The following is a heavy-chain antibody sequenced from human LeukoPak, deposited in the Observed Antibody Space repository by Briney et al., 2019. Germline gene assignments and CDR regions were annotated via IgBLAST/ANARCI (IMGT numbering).Heavy chain of an antibody. V-gene: IGHV3-23*01. Sequence: GGPLRLSCAASGFTFSSYAMSWVRQAPGKGLEGFSAISSSGGSTYYADSVKGRFTIARDNSKNTLHLQMNSLRAEDTAVYYCAKVLTGTTTSLDYWGQGTLVTVSS. CDR3: AKVLTGTTTSLDY. CDR1: GFTFSSYA. D-gene: IGHD1-7*01. CDR2: ISSSGGST. J-gene: IGHJ4*02.